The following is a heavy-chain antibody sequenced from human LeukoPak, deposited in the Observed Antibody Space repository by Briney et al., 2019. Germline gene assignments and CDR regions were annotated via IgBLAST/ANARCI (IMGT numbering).Heavy chain of an antibody. Sequence: SETLSLTCTVSGGSFSSYYWTWIRQPPGKGLEWIGYIDHSGTTNYNPSLKSRVSISSDTSKNQFSLELSSVTAAVTAVYYCARLKATVSIHAYFDSWGQGTLVTVSS. J-gene: IGHJ4*02. D-gene: IGHD4-17*01. CDR1: GGSFSSYY. CDR2: IDHSGTT. CDR3: ARLKATVSIHAYFDS. V-gene: IGHV4-59*01.